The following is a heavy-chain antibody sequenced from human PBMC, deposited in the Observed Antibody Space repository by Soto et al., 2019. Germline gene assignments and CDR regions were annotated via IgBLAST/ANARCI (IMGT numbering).Heavy chain of an antibody. V-gene: IGHV1-46*01. J-gene: IGHJ4*02. CDR3: ARVGGYSYGGVAY. D-gene: IGHD5-18*01. CDR1: GYTFTSYY. CDR2: INPSGGST. Sequence: QVQLVQSGAEVKKPGASVKVSCKASGYTFTSYYMHWVRQAPGQGLEWMGIINPSGGSTTYAQKFRGSVTMTRDTSTSTVYMEPSSLRSGGTAVYYCARVGGYSYGGVAYWGQGTLVTVSS.